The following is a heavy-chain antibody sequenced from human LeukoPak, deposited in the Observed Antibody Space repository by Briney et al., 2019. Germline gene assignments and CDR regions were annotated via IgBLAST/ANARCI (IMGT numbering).Heavy chain of an antibody. CDR2: VYHTGST. J-gene: IGHJ4*02. D-gene: IGHD3-22*01. V-gene: IGHV4-38-2*01. CDR1: GYSIGSVYY. Sequence: SETLSLTCAVSGYSIGSVYYWVWIRQPPGKGLEWIGSVYHTGSTYYHPSLKSRVTISLDTSKNQFSLRLTSVTAADTALYYCASHYYASSGSLFDSWGRGSLVTVSS. CDR3: ASHYYASSGSLFDS.